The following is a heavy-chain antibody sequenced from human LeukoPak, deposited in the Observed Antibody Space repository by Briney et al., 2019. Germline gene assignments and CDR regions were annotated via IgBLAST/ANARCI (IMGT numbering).Heavy chain of an antibody. J-gene: IGHJ4*02. CDR3: ATYDFWSGYFY. Sequence: SETLSLTCAVYGGSFSGYYWSWIRQPPGKGLDWIGEINHSGSTNYNPSLKSRVTISVDTSKNQFSLKLSSVTAADTAVYYCATYDFWSGYFYWGQGTLVTVSS. V-gene: IGHV4-34*01. CDR2: INHSGST. D-gene: IGHD3-3*01. CDR1: GGSFSGYY.